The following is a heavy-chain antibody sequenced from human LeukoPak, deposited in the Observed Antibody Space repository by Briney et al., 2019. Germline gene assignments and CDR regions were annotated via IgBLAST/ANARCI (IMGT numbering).Heavy chain of an antibody. CDR3: ARRGYSSGWYYFDY. CDR2: IYHSGST. J-gene: IGHJ4*02. CDR1: GGPISSSNW. Sequence: SGTLSLTCAVSGGPISSSNWWSWVRQPPGKGLEWIGEIYHSGSTNYNPSLKSRVTISIDTSKNRFSLKLSSVTAADTAVYYCARRGYSSGWYYFDYWGQGTLVTVSS. V-gene: IGHV4-4*02. D-gene: IGHD6-19*01.